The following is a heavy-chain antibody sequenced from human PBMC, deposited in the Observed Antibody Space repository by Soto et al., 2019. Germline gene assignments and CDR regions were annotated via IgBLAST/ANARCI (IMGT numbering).Heavy chain of an antibody. CDR1: GFTFSSYG. V-gene: IGHV3-33*01. Sequence: GGSLRLSCAASGFTFSSYGMHWVRQAPGKGLEWVAVIWYDGSNKYYADSVKGRFTISRDDSKNTLYLQMNSLRAEDTAVYYCARDLPWFDPWGQGTLVTVSS. CDR3: ARDLPWFDP. CDR2: IWYDGSNK. J-gene: IGHJ5*02.